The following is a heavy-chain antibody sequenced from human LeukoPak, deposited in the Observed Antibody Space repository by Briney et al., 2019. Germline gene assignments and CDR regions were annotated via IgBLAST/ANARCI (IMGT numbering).Heavy chain of an antibody. Sequence: WGTLRLSCAASGFTFSNYAMHWVRQGPGKGLEWVAVISFDATKEYFGKSVKGRFTISRDNSKATLYLQMHRLRIEDTALYFCARFRVGTNTTQKNAFDIWGRGTVVAVSS. V-gene: IGHV3-30*01. J-gene: IGHJ3*02. CDR1: GFTFSNYA. CDR3: ARFRVGTNTTQKNAFDI. D-gene: IGHD3-3*01. CDR2: ISFDATKE.